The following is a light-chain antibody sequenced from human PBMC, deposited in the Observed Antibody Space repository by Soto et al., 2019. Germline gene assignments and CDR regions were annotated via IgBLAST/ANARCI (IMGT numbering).Light chain of an antibody. V-gene: IGKV3-15*01. CDR2: DAS. J-gene: IGKJ5*01. CDR1: ESVSRN. Sequence: EIVLTQSPGTLSLSPGGRATLSCRASESVSRNLAWYQQKPGQAPRLLIYDASTRATGIPDRFSGGGSGTEFTLTISSLQSEDFVVYYCQQYNSWPPITFGQGTRLEIK. CDR3: QQYNSWPPIT.